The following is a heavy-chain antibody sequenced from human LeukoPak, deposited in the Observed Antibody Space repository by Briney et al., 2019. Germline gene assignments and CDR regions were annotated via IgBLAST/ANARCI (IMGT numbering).Heavy chain of an antibody. Sequence: ASVKVSCKASGYTFTSYGISWVRQAPGQGLEWTGWISAYNGNTNYAQKLQGRVTMTTDTSTSTAYMELRSLRSDDTAVYYCASLVGAIDGDYFDYWGQGTLVTVSS. J-gene: IGHJ4*02. CDR1: GYTFTSYG. CDR2: ISAYNGNT. V-gene: IGHV1-18*01. D-gene: IGHD1-26*01. CDR3: ASLVGAIDGDYFDY.